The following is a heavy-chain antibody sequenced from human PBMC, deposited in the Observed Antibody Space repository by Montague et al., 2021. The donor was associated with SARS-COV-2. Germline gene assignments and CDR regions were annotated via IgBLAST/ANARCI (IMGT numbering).Heavy chain of an antibody. D-gene: IGHD6-19*01. CDR3: VRYSGWFYFDF. CDR1: GDSVASDGVA. CDR2: TYYRSKWYS. J-gene: IGHJ4*02. V-gene: IGHV6-1*01. Sequence: CAISGDSVASDGVAWSWNRQSPSRGLGWLGMTYYRSKWYSDYAPSVRGRLTVNPDASKNEFSLELNYVTPEDTAVYYCVRYSGWFYFDFWGQGTLVTVSS.